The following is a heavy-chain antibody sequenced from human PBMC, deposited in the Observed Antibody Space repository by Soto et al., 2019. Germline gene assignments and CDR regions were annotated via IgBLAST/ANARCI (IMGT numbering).Heavy chain of an antibody. CDR1: GFTFSNAW. D-gene: IGHD3-3*01. V-gene: IGHV3-15*07. CDR3: SPRITIFGEGPISG. CDR2: IKSKADDETT. J-gene: IGHJ4*02. Sequence: EVQLVESGGGLVKPGGSLRLSCAASGFTFSNAWMNWVRHAPGKGLEWVGRIKSKADDETTDYAAPVKGRFTISRDDSRNILYLQMNSLKIQDTAVYYCSPRITIFGEGPISGWGQGTLVTVSS.